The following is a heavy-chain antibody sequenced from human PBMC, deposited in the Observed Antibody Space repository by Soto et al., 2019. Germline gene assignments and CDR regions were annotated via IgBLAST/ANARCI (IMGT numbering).Heavy chain of an antibody. Sequence: SETLSLTCTVSGGSISSSSYYWGWIRQPPGKGLEWIGSIYYSGSTYYNPSLKSRVTISVDTSKNQFSLKLSSVTAADTAVYYCARRGYSYGLDYWGQGTLVTVSS. CDR1: GGSISSSSYY. CDR2: IYYSGST. CDR3: ARRGYSYGLDY. D-gene: IGHD5-18*01. V-gene: IGHV4-39*01. J-gene: IGHJ4*02.